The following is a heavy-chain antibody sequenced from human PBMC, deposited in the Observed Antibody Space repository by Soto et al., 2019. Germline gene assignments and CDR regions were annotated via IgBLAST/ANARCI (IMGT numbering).Heavy chain of an antibody. CDR3: ARGVQLERRGAFDI. Sequence: QVQLQESGPGLVKPSGTLSLTCAVSSGSISSSNWWSWVRQPPGKGLEWIGEIYHSGSTNYNPSLKSRGTISVDKSKNQFSLKLSAVTAADTAVYYCARGVQLERRGAFDIWGQGTMVTVSS. J-gene: IGHJ3*02. CDR1: SGSISSSNW. CDR2: IYHSGST. V-gene: IGHV4-4*02. D-gene: IGHD1-1*01.